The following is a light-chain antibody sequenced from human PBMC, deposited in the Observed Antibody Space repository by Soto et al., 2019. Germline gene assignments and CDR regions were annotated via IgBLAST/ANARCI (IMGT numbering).Light chain of an antibody. CDR2: DVS. CDR3: CSYSSGSTPWV. J-gene: IGLJ1*01. Sequence: QSALNQPASVSGSPGQSITISCTGTSSDVGGYNYVSWYQHHPGKAPKLIIFDVSDRPSGISDRFSASKSGNTASLTISGLQAEDEADYYCCSYSSGSTPWVFGAGTKVTVL. V-gene: IGLV2-14*03. CDR1: SSDVGGYNY.